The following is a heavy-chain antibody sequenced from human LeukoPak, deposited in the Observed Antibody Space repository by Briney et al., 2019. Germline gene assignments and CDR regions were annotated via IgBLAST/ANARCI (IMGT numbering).Heavy chain of an antibody. CDR1: GYTFTSYA. CDR2: INTNTGNP. D-gene: IGHD2-2*01. CDR3: ARLYCSSTSCYADY. Sequence: GASVKVSCKASGYTFTSYAMNWVRQAPGQGLEWMGWINTNTGNPTYAQGFTGRFVFSLDTSVSTAYLQISSLKAEDTAVYYCARLYCSSTSCYADYWGQGTLVAVSS. V-gene: IGHV7-4-1*02. J-gene: IGHJ4*02.